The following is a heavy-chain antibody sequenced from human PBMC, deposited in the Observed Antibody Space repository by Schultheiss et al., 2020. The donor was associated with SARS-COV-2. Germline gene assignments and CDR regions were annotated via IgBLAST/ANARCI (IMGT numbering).Heavy chain of an antibody. D-gene: IGHD6-19*01. CDR3: ARGSSGWYVDY. CDR1: GGSISSYY. J-gene: IGHJ4*02. CDR2: IYYSGST. V-gene: IGHV4-39*07. Sequence: SETLSLTCTVSGGSISSYYWGWIRQPPGKGLEWIGSIYYSGSTYYNPSLKSRVTISVDTSKNQFSLKLSSVTAADTAVYYCARGSSGWYVDYWGQGTLVTVSS.